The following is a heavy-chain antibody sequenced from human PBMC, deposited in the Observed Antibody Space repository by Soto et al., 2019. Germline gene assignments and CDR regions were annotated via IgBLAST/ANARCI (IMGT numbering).Heavy chain of an antibody. CDR1: GFTFGSYW. V-gene: IGHV3-7*01. CDR2: IKPDGSAT. Sequence: EVQLVESGGGLVQPGGSLRLSCAVSGFTFGSYWMNWVRLIPGKGLERVAYIKPDGSATYYVDSVKGRFTISRDNAKNSLYLQMNGLRVEDTSVYYCARAGYCGPGCYYYFDFWGQGTLVTVSS. J-gene: IGHJ4*02. D-gene: IGHD2-21*02. CDR3: ARAGYCGPGCYYYFDF.